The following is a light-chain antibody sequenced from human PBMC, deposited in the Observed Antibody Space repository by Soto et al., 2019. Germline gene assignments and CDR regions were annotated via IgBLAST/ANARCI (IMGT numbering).Light chain of an antibody. V-gene: IGKV1-39*01. CDR3: QQSYSTPIT. Sequence: DIRMTQAPASLCASVGDRVTITCRASQTINIFLKWYQQKPGKAPMLLIYAASNLQSGVPSRFSGSGSGTDFTLTINSLQPEDFATYYCQQSYSTPITFGQGTRLEIK. CDR2: AAS. CDR1: QTINIF. J-gene: IGKJ5*01.